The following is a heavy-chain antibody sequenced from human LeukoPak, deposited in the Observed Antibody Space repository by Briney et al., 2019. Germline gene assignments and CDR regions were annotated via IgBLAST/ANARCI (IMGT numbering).Heavy chain of an antibody. CDR3: ARARRWNAAVEGWWFDP. CDR1: GGSISNYY. Sequence: SETLSLTCTVSGGSISNYYWNWIRQPPGKGLEWIGFIYSSGTTNYNPSLKSRLTFSLDTSKNQFSLKLSSVTAADTAVYYCARARRWNAAVEGWWFDPWGQGTLVTVSS. V-gene: IGHV4-59*01. CDR2: IYSSGTT. D-gene: IGHD1-1*01. J-gene: IGHJ5*02.